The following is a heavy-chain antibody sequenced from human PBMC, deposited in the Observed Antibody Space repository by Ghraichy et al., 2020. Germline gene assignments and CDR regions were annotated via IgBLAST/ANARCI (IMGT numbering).Heavy chain of an antibody. CDR2: ISGSGDNA. J-gene: IGHJ5*02. Sequence: ETLSLTCVVSGFTFRSYGMSWFRQAPGKGLEWVSAISGSGDNAYYTDSVKGRFTISRDNSKSTLYLQMNSLRAEDTAVYYCARKIGTGKKAFDPWGQGTLVTVSS. D-gene: IGHD1-1*01. CDR3: ARKIGTGKKAFDP. CDR1: GFTFRSYG. V-gene: IGHV3-23*01.